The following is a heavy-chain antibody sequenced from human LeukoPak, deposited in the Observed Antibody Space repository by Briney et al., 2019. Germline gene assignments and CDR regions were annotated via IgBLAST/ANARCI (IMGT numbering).Heavy chain of an antibody. CDR2: ISSSSSYI. J-gene: IGHJ3*02. CDR1: GFTFSSYA. CDR3: ARYLDYGDYAAFDI. V-gene: IGHV3-21*01. D-gene: IGHD4-17*01. Sequence: GGSLRLSCAASGFTFSSYAMSWVRQAPGKGLEWVSSISSSSSYIYYADSVKGRFTISRDNAKNSLYLQMNSLRAEDTAVYYCARYLDYGDYAAFDIWGQGTMVTVSS.